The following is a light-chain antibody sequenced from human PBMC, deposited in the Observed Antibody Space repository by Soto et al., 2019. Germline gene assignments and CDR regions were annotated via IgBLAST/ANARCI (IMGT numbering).Light chain of an antibody. CDR1: SSDVGGYNL. CDR2: EDS. V-gene: IGLV2-23*01. Sequence: QSVLTQPASVSGSPGQSITISCTGTSSDVGGYNLVSWYQQHPGKAPKLMIYEDSKRPSGVSNRFSGSKSGNTASLTISGLQAEDEADYYCCSYAGSSTYVFGTGTKLTVL. J-gene: IGLJ1*01. CDR3: CSYAGSSTYV.